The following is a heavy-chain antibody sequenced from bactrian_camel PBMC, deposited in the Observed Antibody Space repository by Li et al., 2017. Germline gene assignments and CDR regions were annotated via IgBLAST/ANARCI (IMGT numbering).Heavy chain of an antibody. CDR1: GNLGYTWI. J-gene: IGHJ4*01. V-gene: IGHV3S53*01. CDR2: TDNDGSS. D-gene: IGHD1*01. Sequence: HVQLVESGGGSVQAGGSLSLSCAASGNLGYTWIMGWFRQAPGKEREGIASTDNDGSSTYALSVKGRFTISQDRVKKTLFLQMNNLNPEDTAVYSCASSILDRQCNRRGYRYFGQGTQVTVS.